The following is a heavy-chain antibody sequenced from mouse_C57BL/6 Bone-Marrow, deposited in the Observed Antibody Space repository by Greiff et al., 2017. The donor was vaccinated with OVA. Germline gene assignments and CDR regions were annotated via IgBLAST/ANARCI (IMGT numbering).Heavy chain of an antibody. CDR1: GYTFTDYY. CDR3: ARGERLRRYWYFDV. V-gene: IGHV1-76*01. Sequence: VQLQESGAELVRPGASVKLSCKASGYTFTDYYINWVKQRPGQGLEWIARIYPGSGNTYYNEKFKGKATLTAEKSSSTAYMQLSSLTSEDSAVYFCARGERLRRYWYFDVWGTGTTVTVSS. CDR2: IYPGSGNT. D-gene: IGHD2-4*01. J-gene: IGHJ1*03.